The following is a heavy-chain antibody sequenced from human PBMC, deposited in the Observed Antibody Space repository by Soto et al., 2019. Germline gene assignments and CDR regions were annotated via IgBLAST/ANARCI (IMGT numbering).Heavy chain of an antibody. J-gene: IGHJ4*02. V-gene: IGHV1-24*01. Sequence: ASVKVSCKVSGYTLTELSMHWVRQAPGKGLEWMGGFDPEDGETIYAQKFQGRVTMTEDTSTDTAYMELSSLRSEDTAVYYCATVSRYSGYDQGLGEFDYWGQGTLVTVSS. CDR2: FDPEDGET. CDR3: ATVSRYSGYDQGLGEFDY. D-gene: IGHD5-12*01. CDR1: GYTLTELS.